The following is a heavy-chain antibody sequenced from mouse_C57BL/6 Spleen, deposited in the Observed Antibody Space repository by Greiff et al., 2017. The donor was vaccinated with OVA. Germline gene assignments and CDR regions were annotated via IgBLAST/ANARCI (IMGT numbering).Heavy chain of an antibody. D-gene: IGHD1-1*01. CDR1: GYSFTSCYD. J-gene: IGHJ1*03. V-gene: IGHV3-1*01. CDR3: AREVFITTVDWYFDV. Sequence: EVKLQESGPGMVKPSQSLSLTCTVTGYSFTSCYDWHLIRHFPGNILEWMGYISYSGSTNYNPSLKSRISTTHDTSKNHFFLKLNSVTTEDTATYYCAREVFITTVDWYFDVWGTGTTVTVSS. CDR2: ISYSGST.